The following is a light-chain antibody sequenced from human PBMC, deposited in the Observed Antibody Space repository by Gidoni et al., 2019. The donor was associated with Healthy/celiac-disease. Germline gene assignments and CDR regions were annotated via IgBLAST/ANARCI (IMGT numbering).Light chain of an antibody. Sequence: DIQMTQSPSSLSASVRDRVTITCRASPSISSYLNWYQQNPGKATKLLIYAASSLQSGVPSRFNGSESGTEFTLTISSLQPEDFATYYCQQGYSTPPWTFGQGTKVEIK. CDR3: QQGYSTPPWT. CDR1: PSISSY. CDR2: AAS. J-gene: IGKJ1*01. V-gene: IGKV1-39*01.